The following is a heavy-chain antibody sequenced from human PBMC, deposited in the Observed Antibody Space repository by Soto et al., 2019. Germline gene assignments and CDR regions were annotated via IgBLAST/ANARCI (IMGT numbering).Heavy chain of an antibody. Sequence: GGSLRLSCAASGFTCSRDAMHWVRQAPGKGLEWVAVISYDGSNKYYADSVKGRFTISRDNSKNTLYLQMNSLRAEDTAVYYSAREIISSGYYPVVDYWGQGTLVTVSS. CDR2: ISYDGSNK. D-gene: IGHD3-22*01. J-gene: IGHJ4*02. V-gene: IGHV3-30-3*01. CDR3: AREIISSGYYPVVDY. CDR1: GFTCSRDA.